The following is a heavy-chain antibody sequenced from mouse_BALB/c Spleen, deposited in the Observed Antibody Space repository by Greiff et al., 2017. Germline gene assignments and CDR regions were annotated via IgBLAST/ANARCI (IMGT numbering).Heavy chain of an antibody. Sequence: VQLQQPGAELVKPGTSVKLSCKASGYNFTSYWINWVKLRPGQGLEWIGDIYPGSGSTNYNEKFKSKATLTVDTSSSTAYMQLSSLASEDSALYYCARYYAMDYWGQGTSVTVSS. CDR2: IYPGSGST. CDR1: GYNFTSYW. CDR3: ARYYAMDY. V-gene: IGHV1-55*01. J-gene: IGHJ4*01.